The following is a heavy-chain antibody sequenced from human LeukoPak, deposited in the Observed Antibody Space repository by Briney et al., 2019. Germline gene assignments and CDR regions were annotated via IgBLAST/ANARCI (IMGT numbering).Heavy chain of an antibody. CDR2: IRYDGSNK. D-gene: IGHD3-22*01. Sequence: GGSLRLSCAASGFTFSSYVMHWVRQAPGKGLGWVAVIRYDGSNKYYADFVKGRFTISRDNSKNTLSLQMNSLRAEDTALYYCARDHYGNSGYLAYWGQGTLVTVSS. J-gene: IGHJ4*02. CDR3: ARDHYGNSGYLAY. V-gene: IGHV3-33*01. CDR1: GFTFSSYV.